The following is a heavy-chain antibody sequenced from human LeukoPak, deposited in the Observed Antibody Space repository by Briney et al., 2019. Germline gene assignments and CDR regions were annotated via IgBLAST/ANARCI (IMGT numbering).Heavy chain of an antibody. CDR3: ARAPRVSRDFDY. V-gene: IGHV4-39*01. J-gene: IGHJ4*02. Sequence: PSETLSLTCTVSGGSISSSSYDWGWIRQPPGKGLEWIGSIYYSGSTYYNPSLKSRVTISVDTFKNQFSLKLSSVTAADTAVYYCARAPRVSRDFDYWGQGNLVTVSS. D-gene: IGHD6-13*01. CDR2: IYYSGST. CDR1: GGSISSSSYD.